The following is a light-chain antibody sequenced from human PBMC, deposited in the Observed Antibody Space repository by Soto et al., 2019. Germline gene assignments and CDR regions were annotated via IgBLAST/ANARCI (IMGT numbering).Light chain of an antibody. J-gene: IGKJ3*01. CDR1: QSVGSS. Sequence: EVVLTQSPATLSLSPGERATLSCRASQSVGSSLAWYQQKPGQAPRLLIYGASSRATGIPDRFSGSGSGTDFTLTISRLEPEDFAVYYCQQYSSSPPFTFGPGTKVDI. CDR3: QQYSSSPPFT. V-gene: IGKV3-20*01. CDR2: GAS.